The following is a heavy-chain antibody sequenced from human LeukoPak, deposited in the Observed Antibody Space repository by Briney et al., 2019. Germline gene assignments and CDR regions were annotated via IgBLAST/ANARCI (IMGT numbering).Heavy chain of an antibody. CDR1: GFTFSSYE. CDR3: ARLGSLCRNGVCYGG. CDR2: ISSSGRTM. Sequence: GGSLRLSCAASGFTFSSYEMNWVRQAPGKGLEWISHISSSGRTMYYADSVKGRFTISRDNAKNSLYLQMNSPRAEDTAVYYCARLGSLCRNGVCYGGWGQGILVTVSS. V-gene: IGHV3-48*03. D-gene: IGHD2-8*01. J-gene: IGHJ4*02.